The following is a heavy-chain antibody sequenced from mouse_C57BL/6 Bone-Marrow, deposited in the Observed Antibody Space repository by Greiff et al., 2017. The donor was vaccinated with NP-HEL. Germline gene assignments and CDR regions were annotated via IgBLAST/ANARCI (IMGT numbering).Heavy chain of an antibody. CDR2: ISSGGSYT. CDR3: ARQTTRIFAY. V-gene: IGHV5-6*01. CDR1: GFTFSSYG. J-gene: IGHJ3*01. Sequence: EVHLVESGGDLVKPGGSLKLSCAASGFTFSSYGMSWVRQTPDKRLEWVATISSGGSYTYYPDSVKGRFTISRDNAKNTLYLQMSSLKSEDTAMYYCARQTTRIFAYWGQGTLVTVSA. D-gene: IGHD2-12*01.